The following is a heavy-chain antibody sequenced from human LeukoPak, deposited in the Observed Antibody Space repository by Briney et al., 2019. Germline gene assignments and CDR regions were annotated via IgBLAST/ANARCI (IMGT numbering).Heavy chain of an antibody. CDR2: VDPRDSYT. CDR3: ARPDCSGGTCYLLIY. CDR1: GYIFTSYW. Sequence: GESLKISCQGPGYIFTSYWISWVRQMPARGLEWMGRVDPRDSYTNYSPSFQGHVTISADKSISTAYLQWSSLQASDTAMYYCARPDCSGGTCYLLIYWGQGTLVTVSS. D-gene: IGHD2-15*01. V-gene: IGHV5-10-1*01. J-gene: IGHJ4*02.